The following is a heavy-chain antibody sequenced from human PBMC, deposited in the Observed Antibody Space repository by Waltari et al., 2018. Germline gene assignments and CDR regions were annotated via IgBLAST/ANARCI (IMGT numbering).Heavy chain of an antibody. J-gene: IGHJ5*02. D-gene: IGHD3-9*01. V-gene: IGHV4-4*07. CDR2: IYTSGST. CDR1: GGSISSYY. Sequence: QVQLQESGPGLVTPSETLSLTCTVSGGSISSYYWSWIRQPAGKGLEWIGRIYTSGSTNYNPSLKSRVTMSVDTSKNQFSLKLSSVTAADTAVYYCARWAYDILTGYWFDPWGQGTLVTVSS. CDR3: ARWAYDILTGYWFDP.